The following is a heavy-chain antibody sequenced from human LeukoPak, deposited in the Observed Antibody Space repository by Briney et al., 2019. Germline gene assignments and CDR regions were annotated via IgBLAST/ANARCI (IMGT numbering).Heavy chain of an antibody. CDR3: ARHSVRVWGSYRPRIDY. CDR1: GGSISSYY. CDR2: IYYSGST. D-gene: IGHD3-16*02. V-gene: IGHV4-59*08. J-gene: IGHJ4*02. Sequence: SETLSLTCTVSGGSISSYYWSWIRQPPGKGLEWIGYIYYSGSTNYNPSLKSRVTISVDTSKNQFSLKLSSVTAADTAVYYCARHSVRVWGSYRPRIDYGGQGTLVTVSS.